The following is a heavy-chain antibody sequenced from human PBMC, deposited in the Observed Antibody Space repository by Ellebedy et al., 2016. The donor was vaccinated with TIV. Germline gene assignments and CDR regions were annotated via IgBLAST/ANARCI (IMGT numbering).Heavy chain of an antibody. Sequence: GGSLRLSXSASGFTFSSYAMHWVRQAPGKGLEYVSAISSNGGSTYYADSVKGRFTISRDNSKNTLYLQMSSLRAEDTAVYYCVKERIAVAGIIDYWGQGTLVTVSS. V-gene: IGHV3-64D*06. D-gene: IGHD6-19*01. CDR1: GFTFSSYA. CDR2: ISSNGGST. J-gene: IGHJ4*02. CDR3: VKERIAVAGIIDY.